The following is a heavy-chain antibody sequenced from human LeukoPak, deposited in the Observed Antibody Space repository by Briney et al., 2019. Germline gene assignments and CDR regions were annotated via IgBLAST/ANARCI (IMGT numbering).Heavy chain of an antibody. D-gene: IGHD4-17*01. CDR2: ISTYNGNT. J-gene: IGHJ2*01. V-gene: IGHV1-18*01. Sequence: ASVKVSCKASGYTFTNYGITWVRQAPGQGLEWMGWISTYNGNTDYTQKVQGRVTMTTDTSTSTAYMELRSLRSDDTALYYCARTYGDYDGSYWYFDLWGRGTLVTVSS. CDR3: ARTYGDYDGSYWYFDL. CDR1: GYTFTNYG.